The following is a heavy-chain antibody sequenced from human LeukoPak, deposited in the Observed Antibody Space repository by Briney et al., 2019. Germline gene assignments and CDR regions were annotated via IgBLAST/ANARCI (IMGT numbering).Heavy chain of an antibody. CDR3: AKAYKERGGVGYFDY. Sequence: GGSLRLSCAASGFTFSSYAMSWVRQAPGKGLEWVSAISGSGGSTYYADSVKGRFTISRDNSKNTLYLPMNRLRAEDTAVYYCAKAYKERGGVGYFDYWGQGTLVTVSS. CDR2: ISGSGGST. J-gene: IGHJ4*02. D-gene: IGHD3-16*01. CDR1: GFTFSSYA. V-gene: IGHV3-23*01.